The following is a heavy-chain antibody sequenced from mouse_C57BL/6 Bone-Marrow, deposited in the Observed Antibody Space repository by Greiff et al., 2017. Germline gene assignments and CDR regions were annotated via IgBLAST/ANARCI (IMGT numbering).Heavy chain of an antibody. CDR3: ASTVVATDYFDY. Sequence: EVQLQQSVAELVRPGASVKLSCTASGFNIKNTYMHWVKQRPEQGLEWIGRIDPANGNTKYDPKFKGKATITADTSSNTAYLQLSSLTSEDTAIYYCASTVVATDYFDYWGQGTTLTVSS. CDR1: GFNIKNTY. J-gene: IGHJ2*01. D-gene: IGHD1-1*01. CDR2: IDPANGNT. V-gene: IGHV14-3*01.